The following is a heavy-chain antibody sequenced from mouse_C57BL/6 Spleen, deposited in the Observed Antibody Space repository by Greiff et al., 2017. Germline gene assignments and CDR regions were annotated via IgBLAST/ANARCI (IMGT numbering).Heavy chain of an antibody. CDR3: SRRGSSGYRWFAY. CDR2: ISSGGSYT. D-gene: IGHD3-2*02. V-gene: IGHV5-6*01. Sequence: EVQVVESGGDLVKPGGSLKLSCAASGFTFSSYGMSWVRQTPDKRLEWVANISSGGSYTYYPDSVKGRFTISRDNAKNTLYLQKISLKSEDTAVYYCSRRGSSGYRWFAYWGQGTLVTVSA. J-gene: IGHJ3*01. CDR1: GFTFSSYG.